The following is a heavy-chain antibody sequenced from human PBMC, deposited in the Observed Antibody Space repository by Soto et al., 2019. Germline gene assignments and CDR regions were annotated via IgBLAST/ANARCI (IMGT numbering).Heavy chain of an antibody. CDR3: ARYLHSSSWYNWFDP. CDR2: IYYSGST. Sequence: SETLSLTCTVSGGSISSSSYYWGWIRQPPGKGLEWIGSIYYSGSTYYNPSLKRRVTTSVDTYKNQFSLKLSSVTAADTAVYYSARYLHSSSWYNWFDPCGQXTLVTVS. V-gene: IGHV4-39*01. J-gene: IGHJ5*02. CDR1: GGSISSSSYY. D-gene: IGHD6-13*01.